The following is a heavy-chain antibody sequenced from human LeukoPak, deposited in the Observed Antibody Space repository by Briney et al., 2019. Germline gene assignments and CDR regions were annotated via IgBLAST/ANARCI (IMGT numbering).Heavy chain of an antibody. Sequence: PGGSLRLSCAASGFTFSGYTMNWVRQAPGKGLEWVSLISGDGDSTYYEDSVKGRFSMSRDNRRNSVYLQMNSLRIEDTALYYCAKDSLEAAGNFDYWGQGTLVTVS. CDR1: GFTFSGYT. CDR2: ISGDGDST. D-gene: IGHD1-14*01. V-gene: IGHV3-43*02. CDR3: AKDSLEAAGNFDY. J-gene: IGHJ4*02.